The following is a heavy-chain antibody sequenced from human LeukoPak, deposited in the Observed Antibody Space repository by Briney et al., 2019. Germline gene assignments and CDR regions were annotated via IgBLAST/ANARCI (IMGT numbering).Heavy chain of an antibody. CDR2: IYYSGST. V-gene: IGHV4-39*07. CDR3: ARSEGIAVADLFDY. Sequence: SETLSLTCTVSGGSISSSSYYWGWIRQPPGKGLEWIGSIYYSGSTYYNPSLKSRVTISVDTSKNQFSLKLSSVTAADTAVYYCARSEGIAVADLFDYWGQGTLVTVSS. J-gene: IGHJ4*02. CDR1: GGSISSSSYY. D-gene: IGHD6-13*01.